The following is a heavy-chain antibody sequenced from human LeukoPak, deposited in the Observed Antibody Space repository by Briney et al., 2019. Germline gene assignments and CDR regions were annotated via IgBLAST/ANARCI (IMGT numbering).Heavy chain of an antibody. V-gene: IGHV3-7*03. J-gene: IGHJ4*02. CDR2: IKEDESEK. CDR1: GLTLSRSW. CDR3: AAYRGAHLKTFDY. D-gene: IGHD1-26*01. Sequence: GGSLRLSCAGSGLTLSRSWMSWVRQAPGKGLQWVANIKEDESEKDYVDSVKGRFTITRDDAKNSLDLQMNSLRVEDTAVYYCAAYRGAHLKTFDYWGRGTLVTVSS.